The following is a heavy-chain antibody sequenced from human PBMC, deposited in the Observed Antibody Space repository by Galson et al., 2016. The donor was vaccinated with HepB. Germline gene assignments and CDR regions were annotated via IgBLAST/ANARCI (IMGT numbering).Heavy chain of an antibody. CDR2: IRTKPKNYAT. CDR1: GYTFSGSV. V-gene: IGHV3-73*01. J-gene: IGHJ4*02. D-gene: IGHD2-2*01. Sequence: SLRLSCAASGYTFSGSVIHWVRQAPGKGLEWVGRIRTKPKNYATAYAASVKGRFTISRDDSKNTAYLQMDSVKTEDTAVYYCARLGYCSSTHCPWFFDYWGQGTRVTVSS. CDR3: ARLGYCSSTHCPWFFDY.